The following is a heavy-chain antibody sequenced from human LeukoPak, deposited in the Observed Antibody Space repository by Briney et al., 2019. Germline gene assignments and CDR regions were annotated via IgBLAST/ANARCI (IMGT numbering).Heavy chain of an antibody. CDR3: AKTTIAAAGNFDY. CDR2: INHSGST. J-gene: IGHJ4*02. D-gene: IGHD6-13*01. Sequence: TPSETLSLTCAVYGGSFSGYYWSWIRQPPGKGLEWIGEINHSGSTNYNPSLKSRVTISVDTSKNQFSLKLSSVTAADTAVYYCAKTTIAAAGNFDYWGQGTLVTVSS. CDR1: GGSFSGYY. V-gene: IGHV4-34*01.